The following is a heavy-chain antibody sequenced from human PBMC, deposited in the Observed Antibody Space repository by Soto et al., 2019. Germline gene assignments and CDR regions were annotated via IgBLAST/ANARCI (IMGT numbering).Heavy chain of an antibody. Sequence: QVQLRESGPGSVKPSQTLSLTCSVSGGSISSVDYYWNWIRQPPGKGLEWIGNIYSSGSTYYNAXLXXXIXXXXXXXXXXXXXXXXXXXXXXXXXXXXARGHDSSGAFDYWGQGILVTVSS. V-gene: IGHV4-30-4*01. CDR1: GGSISSVDYY. D-gene: IGHD3-22*01. CDR3: ARGHDSSGAFDY. J-gene: IGHJ4*02. CDR2: IYSSGST.